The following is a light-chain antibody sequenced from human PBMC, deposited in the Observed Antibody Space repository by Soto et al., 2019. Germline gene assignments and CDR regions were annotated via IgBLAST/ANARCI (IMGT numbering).Light chain of an antibody. J-gene: IGLJ6*01. CDR2: DVS. V-gene: IGLV2-14*03. CDR3: SSYTSSSTHV. CDR1: SSDVGAYNF. Sequence: QSALTQPASVSGSPGQSITISCTGTSSDVGAYNFVSWYQQHPGKVPILMIFDVSSRPAGVSDRFSGSKSGNTASLTISGLQAEAEGDYYCSSYTSSSTHVFGSGTKLTVL.